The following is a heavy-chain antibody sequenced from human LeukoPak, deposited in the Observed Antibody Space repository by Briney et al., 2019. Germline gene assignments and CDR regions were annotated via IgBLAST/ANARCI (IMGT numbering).Heavy chain of an antibody. CDR1: GGSISSYY. CDR2: ASYSGST. CDR3: ARGYYMDV. Sequence: SENLSLTCTVSGGSISSYYWSWIRQPPGEGLEWIGYASYSGSTYYNPSLKSRLTISMDTSNNQFSLTLRSVTAADTAVYYCARGYYMDVWGKGTTVTVSS. J-gene: IGHJ6*03. V-gene: IGHV4-59*08.